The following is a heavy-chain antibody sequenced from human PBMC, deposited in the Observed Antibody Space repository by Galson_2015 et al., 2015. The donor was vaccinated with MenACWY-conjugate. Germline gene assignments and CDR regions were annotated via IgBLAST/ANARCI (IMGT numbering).Heavy chain of an antibody. Sequence: SETLSLTCTVSGGSISSYYWSWIRQRPGKGLEWIGYIYYSGSTNYNPSLKSRVTISVDTSKNQFSLKLSSVTAADTAVYYCARAGMARGRPNFDYWGQGALVTVSS. CDR3: ARAGMARGRPNFDY. D-gene: IGHD3-10*01. J-gene: IGHJ4*02. CDR2: IYYSGST. CDR1: GGSISSYY. V-gene: IGHV4-59*01.